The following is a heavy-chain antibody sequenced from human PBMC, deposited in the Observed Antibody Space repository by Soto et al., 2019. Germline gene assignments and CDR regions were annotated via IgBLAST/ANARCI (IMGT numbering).Heavy chain of an antibody. CDR2: IGTAGDT. D-gene: IGHD3-3*01. CDR3: ASAGLEILVGHDAFDI. CDR1: GFTFSSHD. Sequence: PGGSLRLSCAASGFTFSSHDMHWVRQATGKGLEWVSAIGTAGDTYYPGSVKGRFTISRENAKNSLYLQMNSLRAGDTAVYYCASAGLEILVGHDAFDIWGQGTMVTVSS. J-gene: IGHJ3*02. V-gene: IGHV3-13*01.